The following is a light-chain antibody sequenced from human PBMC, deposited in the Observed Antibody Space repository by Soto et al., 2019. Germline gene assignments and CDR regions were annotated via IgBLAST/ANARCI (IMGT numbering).Light chain of an antibody. Sequence: EVVLTQSPDTLSLPPGERATLSCRASQSISSYLAWYQQKPGQAPRLLIYDASSRATGIPARFSGSGSGTGFTLTISSLEPEDFAVYYCQQRSNWITFGQGTRLEIK. V-gene: IGKV3-11*01. J-gene: IGKJ5*01. CDR2: DAS. CDR1: QSISSY. CDR3: QQRSNWIT.